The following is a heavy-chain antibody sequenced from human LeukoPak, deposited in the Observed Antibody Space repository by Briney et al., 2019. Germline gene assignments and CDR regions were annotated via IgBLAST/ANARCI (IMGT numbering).Heavy chain of an antibody. Sequence: ASVKVSCKASGYTFTSYAMNWVRQAPGQGLEWMGWINTNTGNPTYAQGFTGRFVFSLDTSVSTAYLQISSLKAEDTAVYYCARTEATDYDILTGYYGPLGWFDPWGQGTLVTVSS. CDR1: GYTFTSYA. CDR2: INTNTGNP. CDR3: ARTEATDYDILTGYYGPLGWFDP. V-gene: IGHV7-4-1*02. D-gene: IGHD3-9*01. J-gene: IGHJ5*02.